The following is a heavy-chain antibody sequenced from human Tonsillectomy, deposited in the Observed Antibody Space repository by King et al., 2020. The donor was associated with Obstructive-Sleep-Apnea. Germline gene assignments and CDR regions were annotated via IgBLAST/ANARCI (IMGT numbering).Heavy chain of an antibody. CDR3: ARDNGCSGGSCYLDP. CDR1: GGTFSSYA. V-gene: IGHV1-69*09. D-gene: IGHD2-15*01. J-gene: IGHJ5*02. CDR2: IIPILGIA. Sequence: VQLVESGAEVKKPGSSVKVSCKASGGTFSSYAISWVRQAPGQGLEWMGGIIPILGIANYAQKFQGRVTITADKSTSTAYMELSSLRSEDTAVYYCARDNGCSGGSCYLDPWGQGTLVTVSS.